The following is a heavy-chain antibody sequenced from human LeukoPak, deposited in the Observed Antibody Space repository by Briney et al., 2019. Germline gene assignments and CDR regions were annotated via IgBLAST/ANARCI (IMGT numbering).Heavy chain of an antibody. J-gene: IGHJ4*02. D-gene: IGHD1-26*01. CDR2: IIPILGIA. CDR1: GGTFSSYA. Sequence: ASVKASCKASGGTFSSYAISWVRQAPGQGLEWMGRIIPILGIANYAQKFQGRVTITADKSTSTAYMELSSLRSEDTAVYYCASDLLRSGSYFSWGQGTLVTVSS. V-gene: IGHV1-69*04. CDR3: ASDLLRSGSYFS.